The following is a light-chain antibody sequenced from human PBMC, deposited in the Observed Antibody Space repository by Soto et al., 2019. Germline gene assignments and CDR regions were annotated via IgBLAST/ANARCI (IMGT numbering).Light chain of an antibody. J-gene: IGKJ5*01. CDR3: QQLFDSPIT. CDR1: QDIAGY. V-gene: IGKV1-9*01. Sequence: DIQVTQSPSSVSASVGDRVTITCRASQDIAGYLAWYQVKPGKAPKLLIYAASTLESGVPSRFSATVSGTEFSLTITSLQPEDFATYYCQQLFDSPITFGQGTRLEIK. CDR2: AAS.